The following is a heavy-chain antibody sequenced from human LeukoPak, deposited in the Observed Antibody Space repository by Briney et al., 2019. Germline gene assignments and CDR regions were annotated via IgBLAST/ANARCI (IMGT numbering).Heavy chain of an antibody. J-gene: IGHJ4*02. CDR2: ISDSGSST. V-gene: IGHV3-23*01. Sequence: GGSLRLSCAASGFTFSSYAVAWVRQAPGKGLAWFSAISDSGSSTQYADSVKGRFTIYRDNSKNTLYLQMNSLRAEDTAVYYCATGGYSSSWPIFDYWGQGTLVTVSS. CDR1: GFTFSSYA. CDR3: ATGGYSSSWPIFDY. D-gene: IGHD6-13*01.